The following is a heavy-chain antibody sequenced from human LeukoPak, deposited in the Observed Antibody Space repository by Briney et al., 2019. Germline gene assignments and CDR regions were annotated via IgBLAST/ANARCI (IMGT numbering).Heavy chain of an antibody. CDR2: IYYSVST. CDR3: ARDLGFVSKVCAFDI. Sequence: PSETLSLTCTVSGGSIGSYYWNWIRQSPGKGLEWLGYIYYSVSTNYNPSLKSRVIISVDTSKNQFSLKLSSVTAADTAVYYCARDLGFVSKVCAFDIWGQGTMVTVSS. J-gene: IGHJ3*02. D-gene: IGHD2-15*01. CDR1: GGSIGSYY. V-gene: IGHV4-59*01.